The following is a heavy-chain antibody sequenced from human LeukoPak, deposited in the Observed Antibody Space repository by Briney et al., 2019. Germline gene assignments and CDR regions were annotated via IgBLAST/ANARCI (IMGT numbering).Heavy chain of an antibody. D-gene: IGHD2-15*01. CDR3: ARGHPYCSGGSCYSSYYYGMDV. V-gene: IGHV1-8*01. CDR2: MNPNSGNT. Sequence: ASVKVSCKASGYTFTSYDINWVRQAPGQGLEWMGWMNPNSGNTGYAQKFQGRVTMTRNTSISTAYMELSSLRSEDTAVYYCARGHPYCSGGSCYSSYYYGMDVWGQGTTVTVSS. CDR1: GYTFTSYD. J-gene: IGHJ6*02.